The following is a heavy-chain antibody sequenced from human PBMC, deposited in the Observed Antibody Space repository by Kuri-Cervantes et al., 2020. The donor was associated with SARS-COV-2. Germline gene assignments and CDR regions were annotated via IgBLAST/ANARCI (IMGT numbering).Heavy chain of an antibody. CDR2: ISGRGDKT. J-gene: IGHJ6*02. D-gene: IGHD4-17*01. Sequence: GESLKISCAASGIPTNTYDMTWVRQAAGKGLEWVSTISGRGDKTYYADSVKGRFTVSRDNAKNTVYLQMSSLGDDDTAVYYCARDYRTRANSWLHDYAPMDVWGQGTTVTFSS. V-gene: IGHV3-23*01. CDR3: ARDYRTRANSWLHDYAPMDV. CDR1: GIPTNTYD.